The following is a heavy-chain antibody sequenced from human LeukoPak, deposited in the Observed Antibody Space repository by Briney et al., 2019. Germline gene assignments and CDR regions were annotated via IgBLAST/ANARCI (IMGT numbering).Heavy chain of an antibody. CDR3: TRHAPSSDSSGYFNA. D-gene: IGHD3-22*01. CDR1: GFTFSGSA. Sequence: GGSLRLSCAASGFTFSGSAMHWVRQASGKGLHWVGRIRSKANSYATAYAASVKGRFTISRDDSKNTAYLQMNSLKTEDTAVYYCTRHAPSSDSSGYFNAWGQGTLVTVSS. V-gene: IGHV3-73*01. J-gene: IGHJ5*02. CDR2: IRSKANSYAT.